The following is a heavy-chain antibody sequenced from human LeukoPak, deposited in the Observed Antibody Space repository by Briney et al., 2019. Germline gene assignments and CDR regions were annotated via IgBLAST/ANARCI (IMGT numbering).Heavy chain of an antibody. CDR3: AKVPGDYVSFDY. V-gene: IGHV1-8*01. D-gene: IGHD4-17*01. Sequence: ASVKVSCKASGYTFTSYDINWVRQATGQGLEWMGWMNPNIGNAGYAQKFQGRVTMTRNTSINTAYMELSSLRSEDTAVYYCAKVPGDYVSFDYWGQGTLVTVSS. J-gene: IGHJ4*02. CDR2: MNPNIGNA. CDR1: GYTFTSYD.